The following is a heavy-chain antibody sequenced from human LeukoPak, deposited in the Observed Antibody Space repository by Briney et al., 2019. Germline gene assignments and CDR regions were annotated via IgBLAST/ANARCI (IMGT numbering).Heavy chain of an antibody. J-gene: IGHJ6*02. V-gene: IGHV4-4*02. D-gene: IGHD2-2*01. CDR2: IYHSGST. CDR3: ARVVPAAINYYYGMDV. Sequence: SETLSLTCAVSGGSISSSNWWSWVRQPPGKGLEWIGEIYHSGSTNYNPSLKSRVTISVDKSKNRFSLKLSSVTAADTAVYYCARVVPAAINYYYGMDVWGQGTTVTVSS. CDR1: GGSISSSNW.